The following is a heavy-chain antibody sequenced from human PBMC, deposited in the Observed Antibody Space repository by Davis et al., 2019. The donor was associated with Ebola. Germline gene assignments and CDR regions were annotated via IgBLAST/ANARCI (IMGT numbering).Heavy chain of an antibody. CDR2: VYRSGDI. CDR1: GFSVSSNY. Sequence: GESLKISCAVSGFSVSSNYMSWVRQAPGKGLEWVSVVYRSGDIYYADSVRGRFTISRDNSQNTVHLQMNSLRVEDTALYYCASGDGYNFWGFWGQGTLVTVSS. V-gene: IGHV3-66*01. D-gene: IGHD5-24*01. CDR3: ASGDGYNFWGF. J-gene: IGHJ4*02.